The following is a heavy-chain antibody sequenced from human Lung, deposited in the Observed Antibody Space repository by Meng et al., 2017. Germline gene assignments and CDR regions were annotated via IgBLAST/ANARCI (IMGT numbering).Heavy chain of an antibody. J-gene: IGHJ4*02. CDR1: GGSFSDYY. V-gene: IGHV4-34*01. D-gene: IGHD4-11*01. Sequence: QVQVQQGGAGLVKPSETLSLTCVVSGGSFSDYYWSWIRQPPGKGLEWIGEINHSGSTNYNPSLESRATISVDTSQNNLSLKLSSVTAADSAVYYCARGPTTMAHDFDYWGQGTLVTVSS. CDR3: ARGPTTMAHDFDY. CDR2: INHSGST.